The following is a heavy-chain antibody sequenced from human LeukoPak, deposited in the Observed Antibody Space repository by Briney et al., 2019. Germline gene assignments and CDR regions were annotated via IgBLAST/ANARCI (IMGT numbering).Heavy chain of an antibody. Sequence: GGSLRLSCAASGFTFSSLWMTWVRQAPGRGLEWVANINQDGSEKYFVDSVKGRFTISRDNAKNSVFLQMNSLTVEDTAVYYCARDGGVSGYDLLDYWGQGTLVTVSS. CDR2: INQDGSEK. J-gene: IGHJ4*02. D-gene: IGHD5-12*01. CDR3: ARDGGVSGYDLLDY. V-gene: IGHV3-7*01. CDR1: GFTFSSLW.